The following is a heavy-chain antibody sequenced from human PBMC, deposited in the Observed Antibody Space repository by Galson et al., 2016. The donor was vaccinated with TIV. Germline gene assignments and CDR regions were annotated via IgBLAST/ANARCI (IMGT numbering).Heavy chain of an antibody. CDR1: GFTFSTFA. V-gene: IGHV3-30*04. CDR2: ITYDGSDK. J-gene: IGHJ4*02. CDR3: ARGREYYDTSVYYLFDY. D-gene: IGHD3-22*01. Sequence: SLRLSCAASGFTFSTFAIHWVRQAPGKGLEWVAVITYDGSDKYYAESVKGRFTISGDKSKKTVDLQVNSLGAEDTAVYYCARGREYYDTSVYYLFDYWGQGTLVTVSS.